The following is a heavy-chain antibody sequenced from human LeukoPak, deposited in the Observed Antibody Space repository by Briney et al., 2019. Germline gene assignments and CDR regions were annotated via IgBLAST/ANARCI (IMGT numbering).Heavy chain of an antibody. D-gene: IGHD3-10*02. V-gene: IGHV4-39*01. J-gene: IGHJ1*01. CDR3: ASLGAAGYVHY. Sequence: SETLSLTCTVSGGSISTSNYYWGWIRRPPGKGPEWIASIHHSGSTYHNPSLKSRVTISADTSRNQFSLKLSSVTAADTAVYHCASLGAAGYVHYWGQGILVTVSS. CDR2: IHHSGST. CDR1: GGSISTSNYY.